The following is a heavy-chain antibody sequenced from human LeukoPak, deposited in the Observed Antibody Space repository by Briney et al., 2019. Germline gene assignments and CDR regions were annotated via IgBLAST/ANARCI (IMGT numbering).Heavy chain of an antibody. Sequence: SETLSLTCTVSGGSISSYYWSWFRQPPGRGLEWIGYIYSGGITDYNPSLRSRVTILVDTSKNQFSLKLDSVTAADTAVYYCARHVVTHSYLDYWGQGALVTVSS. CDR1: GGSISSYY. CDR2: IYSGGIT. D-gene: IGHD4-23*01. CDR3: ARHVVTHSYLDY. V-gene: IGHV4-59*08. J-gene: IGHJ4*02.